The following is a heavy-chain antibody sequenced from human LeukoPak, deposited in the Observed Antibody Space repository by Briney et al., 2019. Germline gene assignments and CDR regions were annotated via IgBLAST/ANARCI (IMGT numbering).Heavy chain of an antibody. CDR2: IIPILGIA. D-gene: IGHD6-13*01. CDR1: GGTFSSYA. CDR3: ARGGSSLDWFDP. V-gene: IGHV1-69*04. Sequence: GASVKVSCKASGGTFSSYAISWVRQAPGQGLEWMGRIIPILGIANYAQKFQGRVTITADKSTSTAYMELSSLRSEDTAVYYCARGGSSLDWFDPWGQGTLVTVSS. J-gene: IGHJ5*02.